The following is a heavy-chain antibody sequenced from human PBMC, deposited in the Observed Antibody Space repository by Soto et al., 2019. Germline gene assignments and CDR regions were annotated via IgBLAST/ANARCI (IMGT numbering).Heavy chain of an antibody. Sequence: GGSLRLSCAASGFTFSSYAMHWVRQAPGKGLEWVAVISYDGSNKYYADSVKGRFTISRDNSKNTLYLQMNSLRAEDTAVYYCVREDIVLVPAAVRFSYGMDVWGQGTTVTVSS. D-gene: IGHD2-2*01. J-gene: IGHJ6*02. CDR3: VREDIVLVPAAVRFSYGMDV. CDR1: GFTFSSYA. V-gene: IGHV3-30-3*01. CDR2: ISYDGSNK.